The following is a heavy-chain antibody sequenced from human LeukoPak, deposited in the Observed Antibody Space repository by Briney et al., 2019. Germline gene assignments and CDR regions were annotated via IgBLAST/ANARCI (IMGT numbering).Heavy chain of an antibody. Sequence: GAPVKVSCKASGYTFTSYYMHWVRQAPGQGLEWMGIINPSGGSTSYAQKFQGRVTITWSTSISTAYMELNSLRSDDTAVYYCARVGYSNSYDYWGQGTPVTVSS. CDR1: GYTFTSYY. CDR2: INPSGGST. V-gene: IGHV1-46*01. D-gene: IGHD4-11*01. J-gene: IGHJ4*02. CDR3: ARVGYSNSYDY.